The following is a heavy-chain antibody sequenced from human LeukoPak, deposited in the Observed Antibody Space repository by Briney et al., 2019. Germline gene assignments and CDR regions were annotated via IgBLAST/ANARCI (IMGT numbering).Heavy chain of an antibody. V-gene: IGHV4-59*01. CDR1: GGSISSYY. J-gene: IGHJ6*03. CDR3: ARTTEGGYSYGYFYYYYMDV. CDR2: IYYSGST. Sequence: SETLSLTCTVSGGSISSYYWSWIRQPPGKGLEWTGYIYYSGSTNYKSSLKSRVTISVDTSKNQFSLKLSSVTAADTAVYYCARTTEGGYSYGYFYYYYMDVWGKGTTVTISS. D-gene: IGHD5-18*01.